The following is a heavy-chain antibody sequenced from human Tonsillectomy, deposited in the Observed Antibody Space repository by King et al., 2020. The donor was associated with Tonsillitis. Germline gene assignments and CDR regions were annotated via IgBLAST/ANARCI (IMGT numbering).Heavy chain of an antibody. CDR1: GFTFDDYA. CDR3: AKAQLAIRPWGDAFDV. Sequence: VQLVESGGGLVQPGRSLRLSCAASGFTFDDYAMHWVRQVPGKGLEWVSGISWNSGSLGYAVSVKGRFTISRDNAKKSLYLQMNSLRAEDTALYYCAKAQLAIRPWGDAFDVWGQGTMVTVSS. CDR2: ISWNSGSL. V-gene: IGHV3-9*01. J-gene: IGHJ3*01. D-gene: IGHD6-6*01.